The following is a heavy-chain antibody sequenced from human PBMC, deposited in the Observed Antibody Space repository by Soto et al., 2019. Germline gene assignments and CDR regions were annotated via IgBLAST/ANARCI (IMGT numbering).Heavy chain of an antibody. J-gene: IGHJ4*02. Sequence: PSETLSLTCSVSGRSMSSNYWSWIRQSPDKGLEWLGYVFYGGTYYNPSLGGRVSMSVETSKSQFSLKLTSVTFADTAVYYCASYRGALYLESWGPGIMVTVSS. CDR2: VFYGGT. D-gene: IGHD3-16*01. CDR1: GRSMSSNY. CDR3: ASYRGALYLES. V-gene: IGHV4-59*01.